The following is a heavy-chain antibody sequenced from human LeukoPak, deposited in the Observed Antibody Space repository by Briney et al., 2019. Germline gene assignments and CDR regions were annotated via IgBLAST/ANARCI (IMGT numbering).Heavy chain of an antibody. J-gene: IGHJ4*02. CDR1: GFTFSSFA. V-gene: IGHV3-23*01. D-gene: IGHD5-18*01. CDR2: ISGSGGST. Sequence: GGSLRLSCAASGFTFSSFAMSWVRQAPGKGLEWVSGISGSGGSTYYADSVKGRLTISRDNSKNTLFLQMNSLRADDKAVYYCAKITDAAVIRSSFDYWGQGTLVTVSS. CDR3: AKITDAAVIRSSFDY.